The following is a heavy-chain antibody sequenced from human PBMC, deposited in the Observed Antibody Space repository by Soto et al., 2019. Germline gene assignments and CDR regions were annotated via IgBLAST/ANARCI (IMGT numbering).Heavy chain of an antibody. CDR2: IIPILGIA. CDR3: ARGPIVVVISWFDP. J-gene: IGHJ5*02. CDR1: GGTFSSYT. Sequence: GASVKVSCKASGGTFSSYTISWVRQAPGQGLEWMGRIIPILGIANYAQKFQGRVTITAEKSTSTAYMDLSSLRSEDTAVYYCARGPIVVVISWFDPCDQGILVSISS. V-gene: IGHV1-69*02. D-gene: IGHD3-22*01.